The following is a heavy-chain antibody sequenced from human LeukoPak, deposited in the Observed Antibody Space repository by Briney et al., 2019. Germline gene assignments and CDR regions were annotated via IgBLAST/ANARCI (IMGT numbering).Heavy chain of an antibody. V-gene: IGHV1-2*02. CDR2: INPNSGGT. J-gene: IGHJ4*02. CDR3: ARYPSHPRLYSSSCLDCRRFDY. D-gene: IGHD6-13*01. CDR1: GYTFTGYY. Sequence: ASVKVSCKASGYTFTGYYMHWVRQAPGQGLEWMGWINPNSGGTNYAQKLQGRVTMTTDTSTSTAYMELRSLRSDDTAVYYCARYPSHPRLYSSSCLDCRRFDYWGQGTLVTVSS.